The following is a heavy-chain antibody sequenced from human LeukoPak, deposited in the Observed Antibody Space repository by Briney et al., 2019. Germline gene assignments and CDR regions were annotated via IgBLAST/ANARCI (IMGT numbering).Heavy chain of an antibody. Sequence: GGSLRLSCAASGFTFSSYAMHWVRQAPGKGLEWVAVISYDGSNKYYADSVKGRFTISRDNSKNALYLQMNSLRAGDTAVYYCARDPTTMVRGVISYYYYYMDVWGKGTTVTVSS. CDR2: ISYDGSNK. CDR1: GFTFSSYA. D-gene: IGHD3-10*01. CDR3: ARDPTTMVRGVISYYYYYMDV. J-gene: IGHJ6*03. V-gene: IGHV3-30*04.